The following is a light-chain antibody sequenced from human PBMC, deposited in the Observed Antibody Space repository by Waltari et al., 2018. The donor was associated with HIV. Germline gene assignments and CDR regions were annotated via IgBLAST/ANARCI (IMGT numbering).Light chain of an antibody. CDR2: GNS. J-gene: IGLJ2*01. CDR1: SSNIGAGYD. CDR3: QSYDSSLSVV. V-gene: IGLV1-40*01. Sequence: SVLTQPPSVSGAPGQRVTITCTGISSNIGAGYDVHSYQQLPGTAPKLLIYGNSNRPSGVPDRFSGSKSGTSASLAITGLQAEDEADYYCQSYDSSLSVVFGGGTKLTVL.